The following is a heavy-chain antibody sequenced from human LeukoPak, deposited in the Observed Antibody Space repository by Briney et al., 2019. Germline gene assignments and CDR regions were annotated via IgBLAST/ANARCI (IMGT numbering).Heavy chain of an antibody. Sequence: SETLSLTCTVSGGSISSSSYYWGWIRQPPGKGLEWIGSIYYSGSTYYNPSLKSRVTISVDTPKNQFSLKLSSVTAADTAVYYCARGSYYYMDVWGKGTTVTVSS. V-gene: IGHV4-39*07. CDR2: IYYSGST. CDR1: GGSISSSSYY. CDR3: ARGSYYYMDV. J-gene: IGHJ6*03.